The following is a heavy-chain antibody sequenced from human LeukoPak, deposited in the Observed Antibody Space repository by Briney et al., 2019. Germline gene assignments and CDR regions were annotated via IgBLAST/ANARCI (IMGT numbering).Heavy chain of an antibody. CDR3: ARQKWNDLSFDY. V-gene: IGHV1-2*02. CDR1: GYTFTGYN. CDR2: INPNSGAT. D-gene: IGHD1-1*01. J-gene: IGHJ4*02. Sequence: ASVKVSCKASGYTFTGYNMQWLRQAPGQGLEWMGWINPNSGATKYAQKFQGGVTMTRDTSISTAYMDLSRLTSDDTAVYYCARQKWNDLSFDYWGQGTLVTDSS.